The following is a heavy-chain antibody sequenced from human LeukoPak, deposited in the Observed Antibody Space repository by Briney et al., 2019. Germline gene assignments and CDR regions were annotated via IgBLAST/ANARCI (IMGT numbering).Heavy chain of an antibody. J-gene: IGHJ4*02. Sequence: SQTLSLTCAISGDSVSSNSAAWNWIRQSPSRGLEWLGRTYYRSKWYNDYAASVKSRITINPDTSKNQFSLKLSSVTAADTAVYYCARVSSSSWWALDYWGQGTLVTVSS. CDR2: TYYRSKWYN. CDR3: ARVSSSSWWALDY. V-gene: IGHV6-1*01. CDR1: GDSVSSNSAA. D-gene: IGHD6-13*01.